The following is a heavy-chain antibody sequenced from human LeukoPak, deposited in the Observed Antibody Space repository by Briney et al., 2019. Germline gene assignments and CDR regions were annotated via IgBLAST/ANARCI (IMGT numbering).Heavy chain of an antibody. Sequence: PSETLSLTCAVYGGSFSGYYWSWIRQPPGKGLEWIGEINHSGSTNYNPSLKSRVTISVDTSKNQFSLKLSSVTAADTAVYYCARAVTIFGVVRYGGVGFDPWGQGTLVTVSS. CDR2: INHSGST. CDR1: GGSFSGYY. CDR3: ARAVTIFGVVRYGGVGFDP. V-gene: IGHV4-34*01. D-gene: IGHD3-3*01. J-gene: IGHJ5*02.